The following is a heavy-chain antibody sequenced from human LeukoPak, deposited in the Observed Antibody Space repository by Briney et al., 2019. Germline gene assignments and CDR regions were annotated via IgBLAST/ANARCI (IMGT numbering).Heavy chain of an antibody. D-gene: IGHD6-13*01. CDR2: INHSGST. Sequence: PSETLSLTCAIYGGSFSGYYWSWIRQPPGKGLEWIGEINHSGSTNYNPSLKSRVTISVDTSKNQFSLKLSSVTAADTAVYYCARSPEHIAAAGMPGWFDPWGQGTLVTVSS. CDR1: GGSFSGYY. J-gene: IGHJ5*02. CDR3: ARSPEHIAAAGMPGWFDP. V-gene: IGHV4-34*01.